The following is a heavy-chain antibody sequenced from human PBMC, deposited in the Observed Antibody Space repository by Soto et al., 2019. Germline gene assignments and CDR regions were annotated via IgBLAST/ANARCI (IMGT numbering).Heavy chain of an antibody. D-gene: IGHD5-12*01. J-gene: IGHJ4*02. CDR2: ISADGSGT. CDR1: GFTFRSYD. V-gene: IGHV3-48*03. CDR3: VRDLHEPLPADVLRVPK. Sequence: EVQLVESGGGLVQPGGSLTLSCAASGFTFRSYDMHWVRQPPGKGLQWISYISADGSGTYYADSVRGRFTISRDNARNSLSLPMNSLRADDTAIYYCVRDLHEPLPADVLRVPKWGQGTQVTVSS.